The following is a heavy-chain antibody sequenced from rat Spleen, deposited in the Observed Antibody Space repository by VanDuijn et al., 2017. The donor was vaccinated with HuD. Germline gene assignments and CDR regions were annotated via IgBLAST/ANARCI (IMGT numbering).Heavy chain of an antibody. D-gene: IGHD2-2*01. J-gene: IGHJ1*01. CDR1: GFTFTKYG. CDR2: ISPSGGST. Sequence: EVQLVESGGGLVQPGRSLKLSCAASGFTFTKYGMHWIRQAPTKGLEWVASISPSGGSTYYRDSVKGRFTISRDNAKSSLYLQMDSLRSEDTATYYCARAGYLRDWYFDFWGPGTMVTVSS. CDR3: ARAGYLRDWYFDF. V-gene: IGHV5-19*01.